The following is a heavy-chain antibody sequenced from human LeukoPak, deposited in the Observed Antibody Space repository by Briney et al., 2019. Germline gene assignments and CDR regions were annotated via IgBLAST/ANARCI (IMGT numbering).Heavy chain of an antibody. Sequence: GGSLRLSCAASGFTFSSYGMNWVRQAPGKGLEWVSSISSSSSYIYYADSVNGRFTISRDNAKNSLYLQMNSLRAEDTAVYYCARDTTIFGVVIDYWGQGTLVTVSS. J-gene: IGHJ4*02. CDR3: ARDTTIFGVVIDY. V-gene: IGHV3-21*01. D-gene: IGHD3-3*01. CDR2: ISSSSSYI. CDR1: GFTFSSYG.